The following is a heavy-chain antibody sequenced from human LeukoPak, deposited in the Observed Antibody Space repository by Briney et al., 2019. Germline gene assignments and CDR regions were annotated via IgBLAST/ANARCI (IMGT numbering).Heavy chain of an antibody. CDR2: IIPIFGTA. Sequence: GSSVKVSCKASGGTFSSYAISWVRQAPGQGLEWMGGIIPIFGTANYAQKFQGRVTITADESTSTAYMELSSLRSEDTAVYYCAIRLGYCSSTSCSYWFDPWGQGTLVTVSS. D-gene: IGHD2-2*01. CDR3: AIRLGYCSSTSCSYWFDP. V-gene: IGHV1-69*01. J-gene: IGHJ5*02. CDR1: GGTFSSYA.